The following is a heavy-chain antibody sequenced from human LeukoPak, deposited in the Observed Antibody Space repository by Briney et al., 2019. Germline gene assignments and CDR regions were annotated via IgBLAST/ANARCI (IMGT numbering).Heavy chain of an antibody. CDR3: ARAATTYYYDTSGYY. V-gene: IGHV3-48*04. D-gene: IGHD3-22*01. J-gene: IGHJ4*02. CDR2: ISSSSSTI. Sequence: PGGSLRLSCAASGFTFSSYSMNWVRQAPGKGLEWVSYISSSSSTIYYADSVKGRFTISRDNAKNSLYLQMNSLRAEDTAVYYCARAATTYYYDTSGYYWDQGTLVTVSS. CDR1: GFTFSSYS.